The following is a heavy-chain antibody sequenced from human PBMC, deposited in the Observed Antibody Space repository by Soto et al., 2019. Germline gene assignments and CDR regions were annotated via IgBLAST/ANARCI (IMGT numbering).Heavy chain of an antibody. CDR3: ATAGYDYVWGSYRYRPTWFDP. CDR1: GYTFTSYG. V-gene: IGHV1-18*01. D-gene: IGHD3-16*02. CDR2: ISAYNGNT. J-gene: IGHJ5*02. Sequence: ASVKVSCKASGYTFTSYGISWVRQAPGQGLEWMGWISAYNGNTKYAQKLQGRVTMTTDTSTSTAYMELRSLRSDDTAVYYCATAGYDYVWGSYRYRPTWFDPWG.